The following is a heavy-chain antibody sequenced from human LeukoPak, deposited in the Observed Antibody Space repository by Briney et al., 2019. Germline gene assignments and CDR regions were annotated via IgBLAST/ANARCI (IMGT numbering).Heavy chain of an antibody. CDR2: INHSGRT. CDR1: GGSFSGYY. Sequence: PSETLSLTCAVYGGSFSGYYWSWLRQPPGKGLEWIGGINHSGRTNSNTSLRSRVTISVDTSKNQFSLKLSSVTAADTAVYYCATYGSGSYYRADWFDPWGQGTLVTVSS. CDR3: ATYGSGSYYRADWFDP. D-gene: IGHD3-10*01. V-gene: IGHV4-34*01. J-gene: IGHJ5*02.